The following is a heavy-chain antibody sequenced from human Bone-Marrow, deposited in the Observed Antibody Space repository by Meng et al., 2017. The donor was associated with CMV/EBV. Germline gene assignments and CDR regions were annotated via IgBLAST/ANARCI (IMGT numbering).Heavy chain of an antibody. D-gene: IGHD3-3*01. V-gene: IGHV2-5*01. J-gene: IGHJ4*02. CDR2: IYWNDDK. CDR1: GFPLSTSGVG. Sequence: SGPTLVKPTQTLTLTCTFSGFPLSTSGVGVGWIRQPPGKALEWLALIYWNDDKRYSPSLKSRLTITKDTSKNQVVLTMTNMDPVDTATYYCAHSADYDFWSGYPTTYYFDYWGQGTLVTVSS. CDR3: AHSADYDFWSGYPTTYYFDY.